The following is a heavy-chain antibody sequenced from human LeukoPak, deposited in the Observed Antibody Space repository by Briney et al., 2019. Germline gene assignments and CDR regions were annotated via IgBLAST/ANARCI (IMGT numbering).Heavy chain of an antibody. J-gene: IGHJ4*02. CDR3: ARLRYCSSTSCYTFFGDFDY. CDR2: IYPGDSDT. Sequence: GESLKISCNVSGYFISNYWIGWVRQMPGKGLEWMGIIYPGDSDTRYSPSFQGQVTISADKSISTAYLQWSSLKASDTAMYYCARLRYCSSTSCYTFFGDFDYWGQGTLVTVSS. D-gene: IGHD2-2*02. V-gene: IGHV5-51*01. CDR1: GYFISNYW.